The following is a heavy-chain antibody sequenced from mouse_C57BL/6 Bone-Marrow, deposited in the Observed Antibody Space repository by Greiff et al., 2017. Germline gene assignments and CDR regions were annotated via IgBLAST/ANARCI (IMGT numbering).Heavy chain of an antibody. V-gene: IGHV1-82*01. CDR1: GYAFSSSW. Sequence: QVQLQQSGPELVKPGASVKISCKASGYAFSSSWMNWVKQRPGKGLEWIGRIYPGDGDTNYNGKFKGKATLTADKSSSTAYMQLSSLTSEDSAVYFCARSDSYGSSSWFAYWGQGTLVTVSA. D-gene: IGHD1-1*01. J-gene: IGHJ3*01. CDR3: ARSDSYGSSSWFAY. CDR2: IYPGDGDT.